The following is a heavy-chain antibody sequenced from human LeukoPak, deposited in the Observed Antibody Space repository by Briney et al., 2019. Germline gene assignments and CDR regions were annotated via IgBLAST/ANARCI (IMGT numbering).Heavy chain of an antibody. V-gene: IGHV3-64*02. CDR1: GFTFSNYA. Sequence: GGSLRLSCAASGFTFSNYAMHWVRQAPGKGLEYVSAIGGNGDTSYYADSVKGRFTIPRDNSKNTVYLQMGSLRTEDMAVYYCATRHEYSYPYWGQGTLVTVSS. J-gene: IGHJ4*02. CDR2: IGGNGDTS. D-gene: IGHD5-18*01. CDR3: ATRHEYSYPY.